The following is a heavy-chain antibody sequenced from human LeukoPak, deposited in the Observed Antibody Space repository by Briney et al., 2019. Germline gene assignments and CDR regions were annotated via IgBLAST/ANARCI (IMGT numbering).Heavy chain of an antibody. CDR2: ISGSGSTI. Sequence: GGSLRLSCAASGLTFRDYDINWVREAPGKGLELVSYISGSGSTIYYADSVRGRFTISRDNAKNSLYLQMNRLRAEDTAVYYCARDLVSGAYTFDIWGQGTMVTVSS. CDR3: ARDLVSGAYTFDI. J-gene: IGHJ3*02. V-gene: IGHV3-48*03. CDR1: GLTFRDYD. D-gene: IGHD3-16*01.